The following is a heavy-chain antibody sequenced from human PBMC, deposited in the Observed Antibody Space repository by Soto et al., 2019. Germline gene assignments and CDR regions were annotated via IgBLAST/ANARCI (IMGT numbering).Heavy chain of an antibody. CDR1: GLSLSSPAVG. CDR3: AHGSGWLSNY. D-gene: IGHD6-19*01. V-gene: IGHV2-5*02. J-gene: IGHJ4*02. Sequence: QITLKESGPTLVKPTGTLTLTCTFSGLSLSSPAVGVNWIRQPPGKAREWLALIYWADDKQYSPSLRSRLTITKDTSKKRVVLTMKNVDLVGTAPCYCAHGSGWLSNYWGPGTLVNGSS. CDR2: IYWADDK.